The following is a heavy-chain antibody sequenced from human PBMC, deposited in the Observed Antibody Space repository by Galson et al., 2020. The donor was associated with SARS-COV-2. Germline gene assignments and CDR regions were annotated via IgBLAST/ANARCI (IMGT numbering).Heavy chain of an antibody. V-gene: IGHV3-33*01. CDR3: ARDSFIGSSSGRLRETQLYGMDV. J-gene: IGHJ6*02. D-gene: IGHD6-6*01. Sequence: GGSLRLSCAASGFTFSSYGMHWVRQAPGKGLEWVAVIWYDGSNKYYADSVKGRFTISRDNSKNTLYLQMNSLRAEDTAVYYCARDSFIGSSSGRLRETQLYGMDVWGQGTTVTVSS. CDR2: IWYDGSNK. CDR1: GFTFSSYG.